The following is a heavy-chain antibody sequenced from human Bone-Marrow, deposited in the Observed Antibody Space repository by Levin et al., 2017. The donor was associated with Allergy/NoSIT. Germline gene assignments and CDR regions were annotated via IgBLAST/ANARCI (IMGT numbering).Heavy chain of an antibody. V-gene: IGHV4-39*01. CDR2: IHHTGTT. Sequence: SETLSLTCTVSGGSLTSGVNYWGWVRQSPGKGLEWMGTIHHTGTTYYEPSLRSRVAMSVDTSKNHFSLKMTSGTAAHTATYYFVRLGWGVRRVFNYWGQGALVTVSS. D-gene: IGHD3-10*01. CDR1: GGSLTSGVNY. CDR3: VRLGWGVRRVFNY. J-gene: IGHJ4*02.